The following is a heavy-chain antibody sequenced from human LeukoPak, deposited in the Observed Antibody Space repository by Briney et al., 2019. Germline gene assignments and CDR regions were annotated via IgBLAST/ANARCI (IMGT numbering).Heavy chain of an antibody. J-gene: IGHJ5*02. V-gene: IGHV4-59*01. CDR1: GGFIRRYY. D-gene: IGHD3-10*01. CDR3: ARDPCRGSSFDP. CDR2: FYYAGST. Sequence: SETLSLTCTVSGGFIRRYYWSWLRQPTGKGLEWIGYFYYAGSTNYNPSLKSRVTISVDTSKNQCSLKLSAVTAADTAVYYCARDPCRGSSFDPWGQGTLVTVSS.